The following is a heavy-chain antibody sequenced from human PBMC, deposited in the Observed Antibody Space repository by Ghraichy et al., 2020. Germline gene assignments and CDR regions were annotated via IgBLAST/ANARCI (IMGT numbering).Heavy chain of an antibody. CDR3: AGHPIMVRGVISNWFDP. V-gene: IGHV4-39*01. J-gene: IGHJ5*02. Sequence: SETLSLTCTVSGGSISSSSYYWGWIRQPPGKGLEWIGSIYYSGSTYYNPSLKSRVTISVDTSKNQFSLKLSSVTAADTAVYYCAGHPIMVRGVISNWFDPWGQGTLVTVSS. CDR1: GGSISSSSYY. CDR2: IYYSGST. D-gene: IGHD3-10*01.